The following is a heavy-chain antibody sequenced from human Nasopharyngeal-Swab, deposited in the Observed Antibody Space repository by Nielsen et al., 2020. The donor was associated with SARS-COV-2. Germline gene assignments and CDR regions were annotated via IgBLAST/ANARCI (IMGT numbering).Heavy chain of an antibody. Sequence: TLSLTGAVSGSSINSGDNSWSWIRQPPGKGLEWIGYIYHSGSTYYNPSLKSRVTISVDRSKNQFSLKLSSVTAADTAVYYCARAGRGYYYTYFDYWGQGTLVTVSS. V-gene: IGHV4-30-2*01. CDR3: ARAGRGYYYTYFDY. D-gene: IGHD3-22*01. CDR2: IYHSGST. CDR1: GSSINSGDNS. J-gene: IGHJ4*02.